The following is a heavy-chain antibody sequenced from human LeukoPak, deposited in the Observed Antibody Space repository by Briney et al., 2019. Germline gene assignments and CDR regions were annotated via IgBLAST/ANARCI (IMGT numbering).Heavy chain of an antibody. CDR3: ARLNYYYYYGMDV. CDR1: GGSISSYY. V-gene: IGHV4-59*08. J-gene: IGHJ6*02. CDR2: IYYSGST. Sequence: PSGTLSLTCTVSGGSISSYYWSWIRQPPGKGLEWIGYIYYSGSTNYNPSLKSRVTISVDTSKNQFSLKLSSVTAADTAVYYCARLNYYYYYGMDVWGQGTTVTVSS.